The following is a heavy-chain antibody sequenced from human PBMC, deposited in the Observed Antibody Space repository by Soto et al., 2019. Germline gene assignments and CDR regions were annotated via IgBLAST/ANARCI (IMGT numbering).Heavy chain of an antibody. CDR1: GGSFSGYY. V-gene: IGHV4-34*01. CDR2: INHSGST. D-gene: IGHD3-3*01. CDR3: ARGSGHDWSADRWFDP. Sequence: PXATLSLTCAVYGGSFSGYYWSWIRQPPGKGLEWIGEINHSGSTNYNPSLKSRVTISVDTSKNQFSLKLSSVTAADTAVYYCARGSGHDWSADRWFDPWGQGTLVTVSS. J-gene: IGHJ5*02.